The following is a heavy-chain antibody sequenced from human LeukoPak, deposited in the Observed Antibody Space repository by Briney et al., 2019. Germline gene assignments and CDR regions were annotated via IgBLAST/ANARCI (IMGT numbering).Heavy chain of an antibody. Sequence: SETLSLTCAVYGGSFSGYYWSWIRQPPGKGLEWTGRIYHSGSTNYNPSLKSRVTISVDTSKNQFSLKLSSVTAAHTAVYYCARAAKRRGARRDFDYWGQGTLVTVSS. J-gene: IGHJ4*02. CDR1: GGSFSGYY. D-gene: IGHD6-6*01. V-gene: IGHV4-34*01. CDR3: ARAAKRRGARRDFDY. CDR2: IYHSGST.